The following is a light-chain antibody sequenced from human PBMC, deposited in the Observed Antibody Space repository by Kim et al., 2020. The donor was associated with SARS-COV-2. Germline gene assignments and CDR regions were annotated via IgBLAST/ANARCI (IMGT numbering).Light chain of an antibody. Sequence: GQSITISCTGNSSDVGGYNYVSWYQQHPGKAPKLRIYDVSNRPSGVSNRFSGSKSGNTASLTISGLQAEDEADYYCSSYTSSSTWVFGGGTQLTVL. V-gene: IGLV2-14*03. J-gene: IGLJ3*02. CDR2: DVS. CDR3: SSYTSSSTWV. CDR1: SSDVGGYNY.